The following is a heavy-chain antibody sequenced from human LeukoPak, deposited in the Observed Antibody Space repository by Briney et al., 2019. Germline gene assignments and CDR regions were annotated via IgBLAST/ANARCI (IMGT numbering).Heavy chain of an antibody. D-gene: IGHD2-21*02. CDR2: IIPIFGTA. CDR1: GCTFSSYA. Sequence: SVKVSCKASGCTFSSYAISWVRQAPGQGLEWMGGIIPIFGTANYAQKFQGRVTITADESTSTADMALRSLRSEDTAVYYCARGVSGIVVVTPDDAFDIWGQGTMVTVSS. V-gene: IGHV1-69*13. J-gene: IGHJ3*02. CDR3: ARGVSGIVVVTPDDAFDI.